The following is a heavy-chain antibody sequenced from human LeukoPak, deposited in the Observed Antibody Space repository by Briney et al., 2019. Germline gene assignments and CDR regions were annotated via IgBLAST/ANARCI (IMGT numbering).Heavy chain of an antibody. CDR2: ISYDESNE. CDR3: AKDWEVAGTFLPDY. CDR1: GFTFSTYG. J-gene: IGHJ4*02. D-gene: IGHD6-19*01. V-gene: IGHV3-30*18. Sequence: GRSLRLSCAASGFTFSTYGMHWVRQAPGMGLEWVALISYDESNEYHADSVKGRFSVSRDNSRNTLYLQMNSLRAEDTAVYYCAKDWEVAGTFLPDYWGQGTLVTVSS.